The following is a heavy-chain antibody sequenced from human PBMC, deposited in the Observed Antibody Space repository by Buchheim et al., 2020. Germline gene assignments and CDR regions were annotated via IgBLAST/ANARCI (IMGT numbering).Heavy chain of an antibody. Sequence: EVQLLESGGGLVQPGGSLRLSCAASGFIFSSYLMTWVRQAPGEGLECVATITGSGDSTYYADSVKGRFTISRDNSKNTLYLQMNSLRAEDTAVYYCAKRFDQRYFDYWGQGTL. D-gene: IGHD2-2*01. J-gene: IGHJ4*02. CDR3: AKRFDQRYFDY. V-gene: IGHV3-23*01. CDR2: ITGSGDST. CDR1: GFIFSSYL.